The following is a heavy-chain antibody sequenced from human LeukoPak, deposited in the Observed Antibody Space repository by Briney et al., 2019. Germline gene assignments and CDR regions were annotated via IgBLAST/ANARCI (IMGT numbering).Heavy chain of an antibody. V-gene: IGHV4-34*01. CDR2: INHSGST. J-gene: IGHJ4*02. CDR3: ASGLRQYSSGWYGRAFDY. D-gene: IGHD6-19*01. Sequence: PSETLSLTCAVYGGSFSGYYWSWIRQPPGKGLEWIGEINHSGSTNYNPSLKSRVTISVDTSKNQFSLKLSSVTAADTAVYYCASGLRQYSSGWYGRAFDYWGQGTLVTVSS. CDR1: GGSFSGYY.